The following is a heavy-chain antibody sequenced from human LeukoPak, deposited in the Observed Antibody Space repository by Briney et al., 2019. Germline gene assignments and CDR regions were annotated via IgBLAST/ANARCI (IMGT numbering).Heavy chain of an antibody. J-gene: IGHJ4*02. CDR3: ARVAYCSGGNCYGLDY. CDR2: IWYDGSNK. CDR1: GFTFTNYA. V-gene: IGHV3-33*01. D-gene: IGHD2-15*01. Sequence: GGSLRLSCAASGFTFTNYAMQWVRHAPGRGLERVAVIWYDGSNKNYAESVKGRFTISRDNSKNTLYLQMNSLRAEDTAVYYCARVAYCSGGNCYGLDYWGQGTLVTVSS.